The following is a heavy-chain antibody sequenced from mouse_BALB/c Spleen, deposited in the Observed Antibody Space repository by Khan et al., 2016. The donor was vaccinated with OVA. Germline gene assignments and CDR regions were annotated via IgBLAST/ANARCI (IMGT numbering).Heavy chain of an antibody. D-gene: IGHD1-1*01. CDR3: ARPYYGSAWFAY. CDR2: MWAGGST. Sequence: QVQLKESGPGLVAPSQSLSIICTVSGFSLTNYGVHWVRQPPGKGLEWLGVMWAGGSTNYNSAIMSRLSICIDNSKSQVFLKMNSLQTDDTAMYYCARPYYGSAWFAYWGQGTLVTVSA. J-gene: IGHJ3*01. V-gene: IGHV2-9*02. CDR1: GFSLTNYG.